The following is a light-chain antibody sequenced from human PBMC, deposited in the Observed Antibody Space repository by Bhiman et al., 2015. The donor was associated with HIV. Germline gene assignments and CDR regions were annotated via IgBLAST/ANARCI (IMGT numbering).Light chain of an antibody. V-gene: IGLV3-1*01. CDR1: KLGNQY. CDR3: RAVGRIANYV. J-gene: IGLJ1*01. Sequence: YEVTQPPSVSVYPGQTASITCSGEKLGNQYVCWFQQKPGQSPVLVMYQDSKRPSGIPERFSGANSXNTATLTTQRDPTACGVRRDYYCRAVGRIANYVFG. CDR2: QDS.